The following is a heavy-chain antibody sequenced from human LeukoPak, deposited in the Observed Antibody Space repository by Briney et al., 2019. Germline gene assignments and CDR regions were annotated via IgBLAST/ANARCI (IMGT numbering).Heavy chain of an antibody. CDR1: DYTFTSYG. D-gene: IGHD4-17*01. CDR2: INPRGGST. CDR3: ARGRTVTTSGAWFDP. Sequence: ASVKVSCKASDYTFTSYGISWVRQAPGQGLEWMGIINPRGGSTSYAQKFQGRVTMTRDTSTSTVYMELSSLRSEDTAVYYCARGRTVTTSGAWFDPWGQGTLVTVSS. V-gene: IGHV1-46*01. J-gene: IGHJ5*02.